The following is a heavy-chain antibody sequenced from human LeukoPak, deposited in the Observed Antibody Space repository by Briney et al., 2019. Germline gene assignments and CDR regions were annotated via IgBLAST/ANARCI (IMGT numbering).Heavy chain of an antibody. CDR3: ARGGYSSSWYVRNYYYYYGMDV. Sequence: GGSLRLSCAASGFTFSSYAMSWVRQAPGKGLEWVSAISGSGGSTYYADSVKGRFTISRDNSKDTLYLQMNGLRAEDTAVYYCARGGYSSSWYVRNYYYYYGMDVWGQGTTVTVSS. CDR1: GFTFSSYA. CDR2: ISGSGGST. D-gene: IGHD6-13*01. J-gene: IGHJ6*02. V-gene: IGHV3-23*01.